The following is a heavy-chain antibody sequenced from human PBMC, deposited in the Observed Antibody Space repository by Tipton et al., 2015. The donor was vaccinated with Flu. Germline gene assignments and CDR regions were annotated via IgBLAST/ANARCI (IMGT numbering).Heavy chain of an antibody. V-gene: IGHV4-38-2*02. Sequence: TLSLTCTVSGDSISSRYYWGWIRQPPGKGLEWIGCIHYSGNTYYNPSLKSRVTISLDTSKNQFSLKLSSVTAADTAVYYCAAEPHSYYYAMDVWGQGTTVTVSS. CDR2: IHYSGNT. CDR3: AAEPHSYYYAMDV. J-gene: IGHJ6*02. CDR1: GDSISSRYY.